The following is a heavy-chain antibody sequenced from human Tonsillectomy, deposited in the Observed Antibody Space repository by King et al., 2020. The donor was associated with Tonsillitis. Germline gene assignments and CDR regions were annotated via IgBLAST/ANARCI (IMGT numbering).Heavy chain of an antibody. CDR1: GGTFSSYS. D-gene: IGHD2-21*02. V-gene: IGHV1-69*01. CDR3: ARDXPXXXVTYXYYGMXV. CDR2: IIPIFGTA. J-gene: IGHJ6*02. Sequence: QLVQSGAEVKKPGSSVKVSCKASGGTFSSYSISXVRQAPGQGLEWMGGIIPIFGTANYAQKFQGRVTITADESTSASYMELSSLGSEDTAVYYCARDXPXXXVTYXYYGMXVGGXGTTVTVSS.